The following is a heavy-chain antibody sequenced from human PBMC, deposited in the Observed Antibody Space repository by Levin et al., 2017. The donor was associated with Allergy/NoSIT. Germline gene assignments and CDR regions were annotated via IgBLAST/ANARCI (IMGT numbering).Heavy chain of an antibody. Sequence: GESLKISCAASGLSFDDYGMHWVRQAPDSGLEWVTLITSDGSNIFYADSVKGRFVISRDNSRTLLFLQLNSLPPEDAGVYYCASRGSFDHWGQGTPVTVSS. V-gene: IGHV3-30*03. D-gene: IGHD3-10*01. J-gene: IGHJ4*02. CDR1: GLSFDDYG. CDR3: ASRGSFDH. CDR2: ITSDGSNI.